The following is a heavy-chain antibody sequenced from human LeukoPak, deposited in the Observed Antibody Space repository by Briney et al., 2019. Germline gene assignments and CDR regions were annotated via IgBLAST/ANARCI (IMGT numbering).Heavy chain of an antibody. V-gene: IGHV3-23*01. J-gene: IGHJ6*02. CDR3: AKSKNPDYYYGMDV. D-gene: IGHD2/OR15-2a*01. CDR2: ISGGGGST. CDR1: GFTFSSYA. Sequence: PGGSLRLSCAASGFTFSSYAMSGVRQAPGKGLEWVSAISGGGGSTYYADSVKGRFTISRDNSKNTLYLQMNSLRAEDTAVYYCAKSKNPDYYYGMDVWGQGPRSPSP.